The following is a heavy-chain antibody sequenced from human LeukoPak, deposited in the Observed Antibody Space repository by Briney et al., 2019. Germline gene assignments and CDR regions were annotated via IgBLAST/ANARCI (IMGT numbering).Heavy chain of an antibody. J-gene: IGHJ5*02. V-gene: IGHV4-39*01. CDR2: IYSSGST. D-gene: IGHD4-17*01. Sequence: SETLSLTCTVSGGSISSHNYYWGWIRQPPGKGLEWIGSIYSSGSTYYNPSLKSRVTISVDTSKRQFSLKLNSVTAADTAGYYGARGHYCDDAANWFEPWGQGTLVTVSS. CDR1: GGSISSHNYY. CDR3: ARGHYCDDAANWFEP.